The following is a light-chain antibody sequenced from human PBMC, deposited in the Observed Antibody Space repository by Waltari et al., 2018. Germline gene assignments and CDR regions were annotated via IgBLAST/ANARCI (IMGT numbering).Light chain of an antibody. Sequence: EIVLTQSPGTLSLSPGERATLFCRASQSVSRSYLAWCQQKPGQAPRLLIYGASSRATGIPDRFSGSGSGTDFTLTISRLEPEDFAVYYCQHYGNSRTFGQGTKVEIK. CDR2: GAS. CDR1: QSVSRSY. J-gene: IGKJ1*01. CDR3: QHYGNSRT. V-gene: IGKV3-20*01.